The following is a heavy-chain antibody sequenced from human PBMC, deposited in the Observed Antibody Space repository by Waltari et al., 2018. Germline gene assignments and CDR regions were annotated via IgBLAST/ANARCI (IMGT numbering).Heavy chain of an antibody. Sequence: QVQLVESGGGVVQPGRSLRLSCAASGFTFSSYGMHWVRQARGKGLEWVGGISDDGSNKSDAVSVKCRITISRDKSKITLHLQMNSLRDEDTAVYYCANSHYYDSSGYQIDAFDIWGQGTMVTVSS. J-gene: IGHJ3*02. CDR1: GFTFSSYG. D-gene: IGHD3-22*01. V-gene: IGHV3-30*18. CDR2: ISDDGSNK. CDR3: ANSHYYDSSGYQIDAFDI.